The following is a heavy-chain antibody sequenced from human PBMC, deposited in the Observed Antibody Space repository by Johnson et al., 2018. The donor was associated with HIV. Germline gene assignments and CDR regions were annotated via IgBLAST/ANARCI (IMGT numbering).Heavy chain of an antibody. CDR1: GFTFSNAW. CDR2: IKSDGSST. V-gene: IGHV3-74*02. J-gene: IGHJ3*02. CDR3: ARAWSLGAFDI. D-gene: IGHD2-15*01. Sequence: VQLVESGGGLVQPGGSLRLSCAASGFTFSNAWMSWVRQAPGKGLEWVGRIKSDGSSTSYADSVKGRFTISRDNAKNTLYLQMNSLRAEDTAVYYCARAWSLGAFDIWGQGTMVTVSS.